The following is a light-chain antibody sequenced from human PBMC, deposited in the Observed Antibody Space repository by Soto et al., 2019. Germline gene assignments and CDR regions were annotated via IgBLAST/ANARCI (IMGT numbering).Light chain of an antibody. J-gene: IGLJ2*01. V-gene: IGLV4-69*01. Sequence: QSVLTQSPSASASLGASVKLTCTLSSGHSSYAIAWHQQQPEQGPRYLMKLNSDGSHSKGDGIPDRFSGSSSGAERYLTISSLQSEDEADYYCQTWGAGIPVVFGGGTKLTVL. CDR1: SGHSSYA. CDR2: LNSDGSH. CDR3: QTWGAGIPVV.